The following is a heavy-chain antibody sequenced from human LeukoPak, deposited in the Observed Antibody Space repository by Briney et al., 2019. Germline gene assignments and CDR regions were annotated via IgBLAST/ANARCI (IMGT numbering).Heavy chain of an antibody. CDR1: GGSFSGYY. CDR2: INHSGST. Sequence: SETLSLTCAVYGGSFSGYYWSWIRQPPGKGLEWIGEINHSGSTNYNPSLKSQVTISVDTSKNQFSLELSSVTAADTAVYYCARAPRGGRNWFDPWGQGTLVTVSS. V-gene: IGHV4-34*01. CDR3: ARAPRGGRNWFDP. D-gene: IGHD2-15*01. J-gene: IGHJ5*02.